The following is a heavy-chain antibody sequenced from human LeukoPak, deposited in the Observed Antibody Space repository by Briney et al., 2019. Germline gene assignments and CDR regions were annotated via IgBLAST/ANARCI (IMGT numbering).Heavy chain of an antibody. CDR3: ARAGPLFVDTAMALDY. CDR1: GGSISSSSYY. J-gene: IGHJ4*02. V-gene: IGHV4-39*07. CDR2: IYHSGST. Sequence: PSETLSLTCTVSGGSISSSSYYWGWIRQPPGKGLEWIGEIYHSGSTNYNPSLKSRVTISVDKSKNQFSLKLSSVTAADTAVYYCARAGPLFVDTAMALDYWGQGTLVTVSS. D-gene: IGHD5-18*01.